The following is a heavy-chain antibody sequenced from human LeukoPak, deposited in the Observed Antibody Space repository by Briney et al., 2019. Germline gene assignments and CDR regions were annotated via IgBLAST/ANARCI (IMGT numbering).Heavy chain of an antibody. J-gene: IGHJ1*01. V-gene: IGHV3-21*01. CDR1: GFTFSNYS. Sequence: SGGSLRLSCAASGFTFSNYSMAWVRQAPGKGLEWVSFISSSSSYIYYADSVKGRFTISRDNAKNSLYLQMNSLRTEDTALYYCAHTVTPRYFQFWGQGTLVTVSS. CDR3: AHTVTPRYFQF. CDR2: ISSSSSYI. D-gene: IGHD4-17*01.